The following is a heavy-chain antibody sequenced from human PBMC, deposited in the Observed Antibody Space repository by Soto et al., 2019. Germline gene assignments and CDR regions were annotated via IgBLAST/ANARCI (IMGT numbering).Heavy chain of an antibody. CDR2: IRSKTYGGTT. Sequence: SLRLSCTASGTTFGEDTVNWVRQAPGKGLEWVGYIRSKTYGGTTECAASVKDRFTISRDDSKSDAYLETRRLKTEDTAVYYCNRALGDYWSGYYPSYVDSWGQGT. D-gene: IGHD3-3*01. V-gene: IGHV3-49*04. J-gene: IGHJ4*02. CDR3: NRALGDYWSGYYPSYVDS. CDR1: GTTFGEDT.